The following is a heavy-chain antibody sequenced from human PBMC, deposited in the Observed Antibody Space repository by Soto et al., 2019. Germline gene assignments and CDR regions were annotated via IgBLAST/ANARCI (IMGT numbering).Heavy chain of an antibody. J-gene: IGHJ6*02. CDR3: ARGIHCSSTSCYYVFSLSIDYYGMDV. CDR1: GGTFSSYT. CDR2: IIPILGIA. D-gene: IGHD2-2*01. Sequence: ASVKVSCKASGGTFSSYTISWVRQAPGQGLEWMGRIIPILGIANYAQKFQGRVTITADKSTSTAYMELSSLRSEDTAVYYCARGIHCSSTSCYYVFSLSIDYYGMDVWGQGTTVTVSS. V-gene: IGHV1-69*02.